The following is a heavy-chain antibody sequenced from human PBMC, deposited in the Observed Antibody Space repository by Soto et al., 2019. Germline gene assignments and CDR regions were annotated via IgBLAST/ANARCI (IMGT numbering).Heavy chain of an antibody. Sequence: GGSLRLSCAASGFTFSGSAMHWVRQASEKGLEWVGRIRSKPNSYATEYAASVQGRFTISRDDSKNTAYLHMNNLKTEDTAVYYCISYCSSCFFDYWGQGT. V-gene: IGHV3-73*01. D-gene: IGHD6-13*01. CDR1: GFTFSGSA. CDR3: ISYCSSCFFDY. CDR2: IRSKPNSYAT. J-gene: IGHJ4*02.